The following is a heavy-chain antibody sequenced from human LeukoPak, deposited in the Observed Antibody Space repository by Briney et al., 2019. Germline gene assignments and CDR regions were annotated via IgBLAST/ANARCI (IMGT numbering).Heavy chain of an antibody. CDR1: GFTFISYW. D-gene: IGHD1-26*01. CDR2: IKQDGSEK. CDR3: TRDYRGTFDY. V-gene: IGHV3-7*03. J-gene: IGHJ4*02. Sequence: GGSLRLSCAASGFTFISYWMSWVRQAPGKGLEWVANIKQDGSEKYYVDSVKGRFTISRDNAKNSLYLQMNSLRAEDTAVYYCTRDYRGTFDYWGQGTLVTVSS.